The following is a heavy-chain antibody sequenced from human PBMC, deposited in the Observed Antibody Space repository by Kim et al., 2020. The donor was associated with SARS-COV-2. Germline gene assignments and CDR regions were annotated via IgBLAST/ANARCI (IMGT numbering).Heavy chain of an antibody. CDR1: GGSISSSSYY. V-gene: IGHV4-39*01. CDR3: ATPSYYDSSGCWERYYYYGMDV. J-gene: IGHJ6*02. D-gene: IGHD3-22*01. CDR2: IYYSGST. Sequence: SETLSLTCTVSGGSISSSSYYWGWIRQPPGKGLEWIGSIYYSGSTYYNPSLKSRVTISVDTSKNQFSLKLSSVTAADTAVYYCATPSYYDSSGCWERYYYYGMDVWGQGTTVTVSS.